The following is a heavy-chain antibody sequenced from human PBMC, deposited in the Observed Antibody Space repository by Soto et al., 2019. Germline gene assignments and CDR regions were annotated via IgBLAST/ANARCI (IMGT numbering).Heavy chain of an antibody. CDR3: ATEKYGAGRVGVFY. V-gene: IGHV1-69*08. CDR1: GGTSTIYT. CDR2: IVPMLGIT. Sequence: QVPLVQSGAEVKKPGSSVKVSCEASGGTSTIYTITWVRQAPGQGLAWMGRIVPMLGITNYARNFQGRVTFTADTSTGTAYMELSSLRFEDTAMYCCATEKYGAGRVGVFYWGQGTQVTVSS. J-gene: IGHJ4*02. D-gene: IGHD1-26*01.